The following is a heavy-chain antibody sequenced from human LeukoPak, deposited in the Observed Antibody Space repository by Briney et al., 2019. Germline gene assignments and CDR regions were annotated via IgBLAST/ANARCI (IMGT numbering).Heavy chain of an antibody. CDR2: ISGSGGST. J-gene: IGHJ4*02. V-gene: IGHV3-23*01. CDR1: GFTFSSYA. D-gene: IGHD3-3*01. Sequence: GGSLRLSCAASGFTFSSYAMSWVRQAPGKGLEWVSAISGSGGSTYYADSVKGRFTISRDNSKNTLYLQMNSLRAEDTAVYYCAKDSSIHLNYDFWSGYSRFDYWGQRTLVTVSS. CDR3: AKDSSIHLNYDFWSGYSRFDY.